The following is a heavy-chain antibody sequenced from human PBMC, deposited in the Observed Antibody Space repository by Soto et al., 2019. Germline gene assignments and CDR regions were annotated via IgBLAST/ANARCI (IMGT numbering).Heavy chain of an antibody. CDR2: IKTDGSFT. Sequence: GGSLRLSCAASGFTFSKHWMHWVRQAPGKGLVWVSHIKTDGSFTRDADSVKGRLTISRDNARNTLYLQMNSLRAEDTAVYYCVRDNNWSLDYWGQGTLVTVSS. CDR3: VRDNNWSLDY. J-gene: IGHJ4*02. CDR1: GFTFSKHW. D-gene: IGHD1-1*01. V-gene: IGHV3-74*01.